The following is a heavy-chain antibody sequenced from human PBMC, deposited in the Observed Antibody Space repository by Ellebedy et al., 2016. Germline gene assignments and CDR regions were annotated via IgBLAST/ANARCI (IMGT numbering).Heavy chain of an antibody. V-gene: IGHV4-59*01. Sequence: GSLRLXXTVSGGFISSYYWSWIRQPPGKGLEWIGYFYYTGSNVYKPYLKSRVTISGDTSKNQLSLKLTSVTAADTAIYYCARGGGTGRYYDNWFDPWGQGSLVTVSS. CDR1: GGFISSYY. CDR3: ARGGGTGRYYDNWFDP. CDR2: FYYTGSN. D-gene: IGHD3-10*01. J-gene: IGHJ5*01.